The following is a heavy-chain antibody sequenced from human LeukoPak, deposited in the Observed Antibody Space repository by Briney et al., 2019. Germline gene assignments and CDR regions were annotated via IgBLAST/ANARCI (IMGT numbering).Heavy chain of an antibody. CDR2: IYYSGST. Sequence: SETLSLTCTVSGGSISSSSYYWGWIRQPPGMGLEWIGSIYYSGSTYYNPSLKSRVTISVDTSKNQFSLKLSSVTAADTAVYYCARAETYYYDSSGFPFWGQGTLVTVSS. CDR1: GGSISSSSYY. V-gene: IGHV4-39*07. J-gene: IGHJ4*02. CDR3: ARAETYYYDSSGFPF. D-gene: IGHD3-22*01.